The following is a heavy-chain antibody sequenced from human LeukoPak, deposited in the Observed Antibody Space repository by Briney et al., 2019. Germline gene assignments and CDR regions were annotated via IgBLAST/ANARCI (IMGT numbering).Heavy chain of an antibody. Sequence: SQTLSLTCTVSGGSISSGSYYWSWIRQPAGKGLEWIGRIFASGTTNYNPSLKSRVTISVDTSKSQFSLKLSSVTAADTAVYYCARSEQWPGYFDYWGQGTLVTVSS. J-gene: IGHJ4*02. CDR2: IFASGTT. V-gene: IGHV4-61*02. CDR1: GGSISSGSYY. CDR3: ARSEQWPGYFDY. D-gene: IGHD6-19*01.